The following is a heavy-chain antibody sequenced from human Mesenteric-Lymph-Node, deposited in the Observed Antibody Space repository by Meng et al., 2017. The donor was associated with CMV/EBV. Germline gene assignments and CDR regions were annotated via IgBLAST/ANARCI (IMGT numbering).Heavy chain of an antibody. V-gene: IGHV4-61*03. D-gene: IGHD3-3*01. CDR3: AILRFLGWGNRFDP. J-gene: IGHJ5*02. Sequence: SETLSLTCTVPSGPVSSGGYYWSWIRQPPGKGLEWIGHIYYSGSTTYNPSLRSRITLSVDTSKNHFSPNLNSVTAADTAVYFCAILRFLGWGNRFDPWGLGTQVTVSS. CDR1: SGPVSSGGYY. CDR2: IYYSGST.